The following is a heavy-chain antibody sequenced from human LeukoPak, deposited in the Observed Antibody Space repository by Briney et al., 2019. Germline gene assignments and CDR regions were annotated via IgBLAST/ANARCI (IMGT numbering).Heavy chain of an antibody. Sequence: PSQTLSLTCTVSGGSISSGGYYWRWLPQPRGKGLEWIGYIYHSGSTYYSPSLKSRVTISVDRSKNQFSLTLSSVTAADTAVYYCARHVGGSSWPLDYWGQGTLVTVSS. CDR1: GGSISSGGYY. CDR3: ARHVGGSSWPLDY. D-gene: IGHD6-13*01. CDR2: IYHSGST. V-gene: IGHV4-30-2*01. J-gene: IGHJ4*02.